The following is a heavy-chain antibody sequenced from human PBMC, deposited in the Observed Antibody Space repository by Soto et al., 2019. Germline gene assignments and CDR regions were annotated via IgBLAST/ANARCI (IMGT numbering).Heavy chain of an antibody. CDR1: GASLNSGSDY. CDR2: IYYTGNT. V-gene: IGHV4-39*01. J-gene: IGHJ4*02. D-gene: IGHD6-19*01. CDR3: ARSTSGWYDY. Sequence: PSETLCLTCTVSGASLNSGSDYWGWIRQPPGKALEWIGNIYYTGNTYYKSSLKSRVTISADTSKNQLSLKLSFVTAADTAVYYCARSTSGWYDYRGQGTLVTVSS.